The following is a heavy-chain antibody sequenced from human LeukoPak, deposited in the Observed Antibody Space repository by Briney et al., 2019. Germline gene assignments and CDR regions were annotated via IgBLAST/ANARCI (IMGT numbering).Heavy chain of an antibody. V-gene: IGHV5-51*01. CDR2: IYPGDSDT. CDR3: ARGKSPYYFDY. CDR1: GSIFTSYW. J-gene: IGHJ4*02. Sequence: GASLQISCKGSGSIFTSYWIGWVRQMPGKGLEWMGIIYPGDSDTSYSPSFPGQVTISADKSISTAYLQWSSLKASDTAMYYCARGKSPYYFDYWGQGTLVTVSS.